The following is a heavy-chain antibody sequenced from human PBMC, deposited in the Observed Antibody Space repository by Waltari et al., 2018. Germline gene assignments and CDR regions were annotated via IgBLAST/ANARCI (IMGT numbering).Heavy chain of an antibody. D-gene: IGHD2-15*01. J-gene: IGHJ4*02. CDR3: ARDLGRGLFLDS. CDR1: GDAMRGNSW. Sequence: QLQLQESGPGLVKPSGTLSLTCVVSGDAMRGNSWWSWARQSPDKGLGWIGQVHRNGRTNYNPSLASRATVSLDSSMNQFSLRILSATAADTAVYYCARDLGRGLFLDSWGQGTLVTVSP. CDR2: VHRNGRT. V-gene: IGHV4-4*02.